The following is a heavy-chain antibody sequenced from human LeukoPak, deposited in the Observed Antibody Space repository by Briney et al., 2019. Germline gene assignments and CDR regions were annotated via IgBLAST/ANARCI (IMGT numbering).Heavy chain of an antibody. D-gene: IGHD3-16*02. CDR1: GGSISGYY. CDR3: ARATIYGYMDY. Sequence: SETLSLTCTVSGGSISGYYWSWLRQPPGKGLDWIGYIHNSGSANYSPSLKSRVTISIETSKNQFSLDLRSVAASDTAVCSCARATIYGYMDYWGQGTLVTVSS. J-gene: IGHJ4*02. V-gene: IGHV4-4*09. CDR2: IHNSGSA.